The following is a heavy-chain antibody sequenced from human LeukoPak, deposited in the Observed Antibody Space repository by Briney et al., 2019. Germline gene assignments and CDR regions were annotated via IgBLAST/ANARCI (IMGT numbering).Heavy chain of an antibody. CDR1: GGSISSYY. CDR3: ARVGYCSSTSCGFDP. V-gene: IGHV4-59*01. Sequence: PSETLSLTCTVSGGSISSYYWSWIRQPPGKGLEWIGYIYYSGSTNYNPSLKSRVTISVDTSKNQFSLKLSSVTAADMAVYYCARVGYCSSTSCGFDPWGQGTLVTVSS. D-gene: IGHD2-2*01. J-gene: IGHJ5*02. CDR2: IYYSGST.